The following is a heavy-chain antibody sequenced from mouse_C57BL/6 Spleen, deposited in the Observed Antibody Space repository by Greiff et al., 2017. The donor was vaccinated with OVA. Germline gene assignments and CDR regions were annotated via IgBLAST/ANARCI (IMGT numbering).Heavy chain of an antibody. CDR1: GFTFTDYY. CDR2: IRNKANGYTT. J-gene: IGHJ2*01. V-gene: IGHV7-3*01. D-gene: IGHD2-4*01. CDR3: ARYMGDYRGYYFDY. Sequence: EVMLVESGGGLVQPGGSLSLSCAASGFTFTDYYMSWVRQPPGKALEWLGFIRNKANGYTTEYSASVKGRFTISRDNSQSILYLQMNALRAEDSATYYCARYMGDYRGYYFDYWGQGTTLTVSS.